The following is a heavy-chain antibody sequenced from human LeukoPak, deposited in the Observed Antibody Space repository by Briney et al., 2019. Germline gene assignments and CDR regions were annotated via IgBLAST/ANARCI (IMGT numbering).Heavy chain of an antibody. CDR2: VYYSGST. CDR3: ARLQYCSSTSCKGAFDI. Sequence: SETLSLTCTVSGGSISRYYWSWIRQPPGKGLEWIGYVYYSGSTNYIPSLKSRVIISVDTSKSHFSLKLSSVTAADTAMYYCARLQYCSSTSCKGAFDIWGQGTMVTVSS. V-gene: IGHV4-59*01. J-gene: IGHJ3*02. CDR1: GGSISRYY. D-gene: IGHD2-2*01.